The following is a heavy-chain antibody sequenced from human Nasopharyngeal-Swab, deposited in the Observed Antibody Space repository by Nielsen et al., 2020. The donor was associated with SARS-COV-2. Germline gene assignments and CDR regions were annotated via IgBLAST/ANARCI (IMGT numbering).Heavy chain of an antibody. J-gene: IGHJ6*03. V-gene: IGHV4-39*01. Sequence: SDTLSLTCTVSGGSISSSSYYWGWIRQPPGKGLAWIGSIYYSGSTYYNPSLQSRVTISVDTSKTQFSLKLSSVTAADTAVYYCARVLWFGELPYYYYYYMDVWGKGTTVTVSS. CDR3: ARVLWFGELPYYYYYYMDV. D-gene: IGHD3-10*01. CDR2: IYYSGST. CDR1: GGSISSSSYY.